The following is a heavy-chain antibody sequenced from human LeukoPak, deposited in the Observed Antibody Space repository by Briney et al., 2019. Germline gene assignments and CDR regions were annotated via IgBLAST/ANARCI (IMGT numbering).Heavy chain of an antibody. V-gene: IGHV3-11*05. Sequence: QPGGSLRLSCAASGFTFSDYYMSWIRQAPGKGLEWVSYISSSSSYTNYADSVKGRFTISRDNAKNSLYLQMNSLRAEDTAVYYCARALLVSGGYSGSDYWGQGTLVTVSS. J-gene: IGHJ4*02. D-gene: IGHD1-26*01. CDR1: GFTFSDYY. CDR3: ARALLVSGGYSGSDY. CDR2: ISSSSSYT.